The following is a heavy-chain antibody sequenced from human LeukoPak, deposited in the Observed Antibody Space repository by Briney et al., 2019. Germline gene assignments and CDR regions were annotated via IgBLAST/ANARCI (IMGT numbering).Heavy chain of an antibody. Sequence: GGSLRLSCAASGFDFSTQWMSWVRQAPGKGLEWVAIVNQGATQKYYVDSVKGRFTISRDNAKNSLYLQMNSLRAEDTAVYYCARAGRYSYDSSGYYYDAFDIWGQGTMVTVSS. J-gene: IGHJ3*02. CDR2: VNQGATQK. V-gene: IGHV3-7*01. CDR3: ARAGRYSYDSSGYYYDAFDI. CDR1: GFDFSTQW. D-gene: IGHD3-22*01.